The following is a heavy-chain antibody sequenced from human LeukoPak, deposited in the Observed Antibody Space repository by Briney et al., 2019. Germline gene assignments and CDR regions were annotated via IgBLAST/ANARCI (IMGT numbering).Heavy chain of an antibody. CDR2: ISAHNGNT. V-gene: IGHV1-18*01. D-gene: IGHD6-19*01. Sequence: GASVKVSCKASGYTFTTYGITWVRQAPGQGLEWMGWISAHNGNTNYAQKLQGRGTMTTDTSTSTAYMELRSLRSDDTAVYYCARTRIEVAGSYYFDYWGQGTLITVSS. CDR1: GYTFTTYG. CDR3: ARTRIEVAGSYYFDY. J-gene: IGHJ4*02.